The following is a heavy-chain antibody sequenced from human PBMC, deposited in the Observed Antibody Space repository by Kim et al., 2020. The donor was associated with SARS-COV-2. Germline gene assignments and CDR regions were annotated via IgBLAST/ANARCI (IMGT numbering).Heavy chain of an antibody. CDR2: IDWDDDK. Sequence: SGPTLVNPTQTLTLTCTFSGFSLSTSGMCVSWIRQPPGKALEWLARIDWDDDKYYSTSLKTRLTISKDTSKNQVVLTMTNMDPVDTATYYCARGKRANRGYYYYGMDVWGQGTTVTVSS. V-gene: IGHV2-70*11. D-gene: IGHD3-10*01. CDR1: GFSLSTSGMC. J-gene: IGHJ6*02. CDR3: ARGKRANRGYYYYGMDV.